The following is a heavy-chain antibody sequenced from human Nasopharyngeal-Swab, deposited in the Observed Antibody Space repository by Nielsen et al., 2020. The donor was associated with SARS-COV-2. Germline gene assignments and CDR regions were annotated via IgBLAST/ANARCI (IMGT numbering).Heavy chain of an antibody. V-gene: IGHV3-74*01. J-gene: IGHJ4*02. D-gene: IGHD1-7*01. CDR2: INSDGSST. CDR3: ARKGNYLGFDY. Sequence: GESLKISCAASGFTFSSYWMHWVRQAPGKGLVWVSRINSDGSSTSYADSVKGRFTISRDNAKNSLYLQMNSLRAEDTAVYYCARKGNYLGFDYWGQGTLVTVSS. CDR1: GFTFSSYW.